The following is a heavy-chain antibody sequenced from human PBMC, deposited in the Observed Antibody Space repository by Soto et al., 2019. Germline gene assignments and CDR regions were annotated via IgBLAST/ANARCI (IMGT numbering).Heavy chain of an antibody. J-gene: IGHJ4*02. Sequence: QVQLQESGPGLVKPSETLSLTCTVSGGSISSYYWSWIRQPPGKGLEWIGYIYYSGITNYNPSLKSRVARSVDTSKNQLSMKLSSVTAADTAVYYCERLVGPWGGLSYWGQGTLVTVSS. CDR3: ERLVGPWGGLSY. D-gene: IGHD1-26*01. CDR2: IYYSGIT. V-gene: IGHV4-59*08. CDR1: GGSISSYY.